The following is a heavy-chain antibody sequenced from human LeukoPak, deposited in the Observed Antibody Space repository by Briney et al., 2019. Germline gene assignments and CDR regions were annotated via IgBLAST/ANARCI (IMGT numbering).Heavy chain of an antibody. CDR1: GYTLTELS. J-gene: IGHJ6*04. V-gene: IGHV1-24*01. Sequence: ASVKVSCKVPGYTLTELSMHWVRQAPGKGLEWMGGFDPEDGETIYVQKFQGRVTMTEDTSTDTAYMELSSLRSEDTAVYYCATARMVRGEDGMDVWGKGTTVTVSS. CDR2: FDPEDGET. D-gene: IGHD3-10*01. CDR3: ATARMVRGEDGMDV.